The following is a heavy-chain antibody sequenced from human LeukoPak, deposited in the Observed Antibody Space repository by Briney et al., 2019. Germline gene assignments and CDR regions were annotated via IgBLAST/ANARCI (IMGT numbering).Heavy chain of an antibody. V-gene: IGHV4-31*03. D-gene: IGHD3-22*01. CDR3: ARESDSSGRIDY. Sequence: SETLSLTCTVSGGSVSSSSYCWGWIRQHPGKGLEWIGYIYYSGSTYYNPSLKSRVTISVDTSKNQFSLKLSSVTAADTAVYYCARESDSSGRIDYWGQGTLVTVSS. CDR2: IYYSGST. J-gene: IGHJ4*02. CDR1: GGSVSSSSYC.